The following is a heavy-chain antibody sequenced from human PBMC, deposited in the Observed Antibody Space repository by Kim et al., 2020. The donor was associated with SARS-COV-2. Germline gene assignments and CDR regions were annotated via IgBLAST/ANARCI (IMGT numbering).Heavy chain of an antibody. V-gene: IGHV3-15*01. J-gene: IGHJ6*02. D-gene: IGHD2-21*02. CDR3: TSDLGDYCGGDCYSRV. Sequence: GGSLRLSCAASGFIFNRYGMNWVRQAPGKGLEWVGRIKRHPNGVGTGYAAQGKFSFTTSRAESKNTLYLQMNSLQTEDTAVYYCTSDLGDYCGGDCYSRVWGPGTTVTLSS. CDR1: GFIFNRYG. CDR2: IKRHPNGVGT.